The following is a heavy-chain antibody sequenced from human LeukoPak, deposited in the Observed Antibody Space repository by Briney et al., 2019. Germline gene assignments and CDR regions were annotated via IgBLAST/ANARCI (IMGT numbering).Heavy chain of an antibody. CDR1: GGSISSRVYS. J-gene: IGHJ4*02. CDR2: VDHTGST. D-gene: IGHD5-12*01. V-gene: IGHV4-61*03. Sequence: PSETLSLTCIVSGGSISSRVYSWSWIRQPPGKGLEWIGYVDHTGSTKFNPSLNGRVSISRDTSNNFFSLRLRSVTAADTAVYYCARDGYSGSDALWGQGTLVTVSS. CDR3: ARDGYSGSDAL.